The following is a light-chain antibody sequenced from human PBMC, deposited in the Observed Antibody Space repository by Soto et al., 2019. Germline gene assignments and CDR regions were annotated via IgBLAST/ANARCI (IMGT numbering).Light chain of an antibody. CDR1: RDTNYW. Sequence: IHSRHSPSTLSASVVDVVTITCRAGRDTNYWLAWYQQKAGRAPKLLIYGASTLASGVPSRFSGSGSGTQFTLTITSMQTDDYATYFCKRYNEKLGQGKKVDIK. J-gene: IGKJ1*01. CDR3: KRYNEK. V-gene: IGKV1-5*01. CDR2: GAS.